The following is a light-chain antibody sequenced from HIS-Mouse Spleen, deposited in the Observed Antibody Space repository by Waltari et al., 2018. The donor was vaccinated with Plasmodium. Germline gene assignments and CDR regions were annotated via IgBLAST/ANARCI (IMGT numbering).Light chain of an antibody. CDR1: SSDVGGYNY. CDR2: DVS. CDR3: CSYAGSYTLV. J-gene: IGLJ2*01. Sequence: QSALTQPRSVSGSPGQSVTISCTGTSSDVGGYNYVSWYQQHPGKAPKLMIYDVSKRPSGVPDRLSGSKSGNTASRTISGLQAEEEADYYCCSYAGSYTLVFGGGTKLTVL. V-gene: IGLV2-11*01.